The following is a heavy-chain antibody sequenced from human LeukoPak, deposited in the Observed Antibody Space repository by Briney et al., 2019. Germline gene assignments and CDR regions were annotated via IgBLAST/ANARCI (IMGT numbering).Heavy chain of an antibody. V-gene: IGHV4-39*07. CDR3: ARDRYDQEYFQH. Sequence: SETLSLTCTVSGGSISSSSYYWGWIRQPPGKGLEWIGSIYYSGSTYYNLSLKSRVTISVGTSKNQFSLKLSSVTAADTAVYYCARDRYDQEYFQHWGQGTLVTVSS. J-gene: IGHJ1*01. CDR1: GGSISSSSYY. D-gene: IGHD3-16*01. CDR2: IYYSGST.